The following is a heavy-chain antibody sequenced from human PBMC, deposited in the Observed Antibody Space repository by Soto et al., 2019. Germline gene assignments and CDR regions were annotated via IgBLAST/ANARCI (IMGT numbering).Heavy chain of an antibody. CDR2: IYHTGRT. V-gene: IGHV4-61*03. CDR3: ARSCGGYRYAP. J-gene: IGHJ5*02. D-gene: IGHD2-15*01. Sequence: QVQLQESGPGLVKPSETLSLTCNVSGDSLNSGAYYWTWIRQSPGRGLEWLGHIYHTGRTNYNPSRRSRLTISLDTAKLPFSLTLRSVNAVDTGVYSCARSCGGYRYAPWGQGTLVTVSA. CDR1: GDSLNSGAYY.